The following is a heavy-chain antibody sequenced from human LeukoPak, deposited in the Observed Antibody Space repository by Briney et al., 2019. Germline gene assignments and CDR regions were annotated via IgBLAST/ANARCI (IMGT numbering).Heavy chain of an antibody. CDR1: GYTFTGYY. V-gene: IGHV1-2*02. CDR2: INPNSGGT. Sequence: ASVKVSCEASGYTFTGYYMHWVRQAPGQGLEWMGWINPNSGGTNYAQKFQGRVTMTRDTSISTAYMELSRLRSDDTAVYYCARDPPRDFGVATYGMDVWGQGTTVTVSS. D-gene: IGHD3-3*01. J-gene: IGHJ6*02. CDR3: ARDPPRDFGVATYGMDV.